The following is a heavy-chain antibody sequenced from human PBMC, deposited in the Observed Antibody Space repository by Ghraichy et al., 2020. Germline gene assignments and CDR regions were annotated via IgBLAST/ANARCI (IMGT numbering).Heavy chain of an antibody. CDR1: GFTFSSNV. Sequence: GGSLRLSCAASGFTFSSNVMTWVRQVPGKGLEWVSVISGSGGSTYYADSVKGRFTISRDNSKNTLYLQMNTLRAEDTAVYYCAKNLGSSLGSGFDYWGQGTLVIFSS. D-gene: IGHD3-3*01. CDR2: ISGSGGST. CDR3: AKNLGSSLGSGFDY. V-gene: IGHV3-23*01. J-gene: IGHJ4*02.